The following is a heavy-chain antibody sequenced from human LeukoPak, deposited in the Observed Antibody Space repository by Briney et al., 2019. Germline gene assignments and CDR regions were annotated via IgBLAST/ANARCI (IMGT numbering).Heavy chain of an antibody. CDR1: GFTFITFC. CDR2: TSKIGGDK. V-gene: IGHV3-7*01. D-gene: IGHD3-22*01. CDR3: AGFPVYYYDSSGHYYYMDV. J-gene: IGHJ6*03. Sequence: PGGPLSLSCAASGFTFITFCMTWVGQAPGKGLDWVANTSKIGGDKYYVDSVKGRFTRSRDNARKSVYLQKNSLRAEVTAVYYCAGFPVYYYDSSGHYYYMDVWGKGTTVTISS.